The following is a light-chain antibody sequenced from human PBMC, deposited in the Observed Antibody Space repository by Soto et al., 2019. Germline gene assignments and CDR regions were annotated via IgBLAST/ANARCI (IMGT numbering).Light chain of an antibody. CDR1: QSVSSSY. Sequence: EIVLTQSPGTLSLSPGERATLSCRASQSVSSSYLAWYQQTPGQAPSLLIYGASSSATGIPDRFSGSGSGTDFTLTISRLEPEDFAVYYYQQYGSSPSITFGQGTRLEIK. V-gene: IGKV3-20*01. J-gene: IGKJ5*01. CDR2: GAS. CDR3: QQYGSSPSIT.